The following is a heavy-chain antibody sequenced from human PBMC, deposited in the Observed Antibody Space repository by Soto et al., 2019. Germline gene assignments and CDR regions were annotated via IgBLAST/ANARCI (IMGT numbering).Heavy chain of an antibody. CDR1: GGTFSSYA. D-gene: IGHD6-13*01. CDR3: ARSGIAAADLSWFDP. V-gene: IGHV1-69*13. J-gene: IGHJ5*02. CDR2: IIPIIGTA. Sequence: GASVKVSCKASGGTFSSYAISWVRQAPGQGLEWMGGIIPIIGTANYAQKFQGRVTMTADESTSTAYMELSSLRSEDTAVYYCARSGIAAADLSWFDPWGQGTLVTVSS.